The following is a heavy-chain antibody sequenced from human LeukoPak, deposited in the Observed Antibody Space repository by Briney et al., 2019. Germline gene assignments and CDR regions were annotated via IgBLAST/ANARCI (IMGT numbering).Heavy chain of an antibody. V-gene: IGHV4-34*01. D-gene: IGHD3-16*01. CDR1: DGYFSGYY. Sequence: SETLSLTCAVYDGYFSGYYWNWIRQPPGKGLEWIGEINNGGSTNYHPPLKSRVTISVDTSKNQFSLKVTSVTAADTGVYYCARLRGGAWEYFDYWGQGTLVTVSS. CDR2: INNGGST. J-gene: IGHJ4*02. CDR3: ARLRGGAWEYFDY.